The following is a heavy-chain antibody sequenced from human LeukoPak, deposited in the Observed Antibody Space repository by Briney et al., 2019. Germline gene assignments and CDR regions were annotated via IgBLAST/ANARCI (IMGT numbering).Heavy chain of an antibody. Sequence: GGSLRLSCAASGFTFSSYTMNWVRQAPGKGLEWVSSISSSRSYIYYADSVKGRFTISRDDSKNTLYLQMNSLRAEDTAIYYCAKDRRLPWDYFDSWGQGTLVTVSS. CDR2: ISSSRSYI. J-gene: IGHJ4*02. CDR3: AKDRRLPWDYFDS. V-gene: IGHV3-21*04. D-gene: IGHD5-18*01. CDR1: GFTFSSYT.